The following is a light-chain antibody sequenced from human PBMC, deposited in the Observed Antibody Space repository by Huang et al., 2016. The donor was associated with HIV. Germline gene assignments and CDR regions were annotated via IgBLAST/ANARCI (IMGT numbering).Light chain of an antibody. CDR3: QQYGSSLFT. V-gene: IGKV3-20*01. CDR1: QSVSSSY. J-gene: IGKJ3*01. CDR2: GAS. Sequence: IVLTQSPGTLSLSPGERATLPCRASQSVSSSYLAWYQQKPGQAPRLLIYGASSRATGIPDRFSGSGSGTDFTLTISRLEPEDFAVYYCQQYGSSLFTFGPGTKVDIK.